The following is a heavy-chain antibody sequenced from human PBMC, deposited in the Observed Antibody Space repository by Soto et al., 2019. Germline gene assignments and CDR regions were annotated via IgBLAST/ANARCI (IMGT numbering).Heavy chain of an antibody. CDR3: VKDDIVVVPAAMAYYYYGMDV. J-gene: IGHJ6*02. CDR1: GFTFSSYA. V-gene: IGHV3-64D*08. D-gene: IGHD2-2*01. Sequence: GGSLRLSCSASGFTFSSYAMHWVRQAPGKGLEYVSAISSNGGSTYYADSVKGRFTISRDNSKNTLYPQMSSLRAEDTAVYYCVKDDIVVVPAAMAYYYYGMDVWGQGNTVTVSS. CDR2: ISSNGGST.